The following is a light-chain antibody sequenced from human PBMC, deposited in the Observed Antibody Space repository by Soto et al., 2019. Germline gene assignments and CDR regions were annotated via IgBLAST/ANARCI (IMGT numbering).Light chain of an antibody. CDR1: LNVNSY. CDR3: QQRQYWPPIT. V-gene: IGKV3-11*01. CDR2: DAS. J-gene: IGKJ5*01. Sequence: IVLTHSPCTLSSFPFYRVTLSCIASLNVNSYLAWYQQKPGQAPRLLIYDASNRAAGIPARFSGSGSGTDFTLTISSLEPEDFAIYYCQQRQYWPPITFGQGTRLEIK.